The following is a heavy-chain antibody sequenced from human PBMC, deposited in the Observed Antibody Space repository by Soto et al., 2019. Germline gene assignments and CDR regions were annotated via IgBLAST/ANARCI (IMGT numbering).Heavy chain of an antibody. V-gene: IGHV1-18*01. CDR3: ARGEPYSSSSHRFDY. Sequence: ASVKVSFKASGYTFASYGISWVRQAPGQGLEWMGWISAYNGNTNYAQKLQGRVTMTTDTSTSTAYMELRSLRSDDTAVYYCARGEPYSSSSHRFDYWGQGTLVTVSS. J-gene: IGHJ4*02. D-gene: IGHD6-6*01. CDR1: GYTFASYG. CDR2: ISAYNGNT.